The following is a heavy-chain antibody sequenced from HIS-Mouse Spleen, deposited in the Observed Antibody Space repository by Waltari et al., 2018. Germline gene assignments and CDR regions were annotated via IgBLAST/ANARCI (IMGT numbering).Heavy chain of an antibody. Sequence: EVQLVESGGGLVQPGGSLRLSCAASGFTFSSYSMNWVRQAPGKGLEWVSYISSSSSTIYYADSVKGRFTISRDNAKNSLYLQMNSLRAEDTAVYYCASLGYYFDYWGQGTLVTVSS. V-gene: IGHV3-48*01. J-gene: IGHJ4*02. CDR1: GFTFSSYS. CDR3: ASLGYYFDY. D-gene: IGHD3-16*01. CDR2: ISSSSSTI.